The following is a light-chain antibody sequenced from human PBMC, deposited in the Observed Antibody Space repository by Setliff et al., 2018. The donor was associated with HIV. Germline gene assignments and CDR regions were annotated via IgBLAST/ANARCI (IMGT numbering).Light chain of an antibody. Sequence: TLSLSPGERVTLPCRASQSLTGSYLAWFQQKPGQAPRLLIYAASSRVTGIPDRFSGSGSGTEFTLTISRLEPEDFAVYYCQQYGSTPLTFGGGTKVDIK. J-gene: IGKJ4*01. CDR2: AAS. CDR1: QSLTGSY. CDR3: QQYGSTPLT. V-gene: IGKV3-20*01.